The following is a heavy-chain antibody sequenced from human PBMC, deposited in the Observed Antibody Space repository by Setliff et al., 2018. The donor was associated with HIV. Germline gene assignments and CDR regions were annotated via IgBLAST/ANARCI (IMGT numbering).Heavy chain of an antibody. V-gene: IGHV3-74*01. Sequence: PGGSLRLSCAASGFTFGSYWMHWVRQVPGKGLEWVSSINSDGTVTLYADSVKGRFTISRDNAKNTLYLQLNSLRAEDTAVYYCARDRRASQYYLDYWGQGTLVTVSS. CDR1: GFTFGSYW. D-gene: IGHD3-16*01. CDR3: ARDRRASQYYLDY. CDR2: INSDGTVT. J-gene: IGHJ4*02.